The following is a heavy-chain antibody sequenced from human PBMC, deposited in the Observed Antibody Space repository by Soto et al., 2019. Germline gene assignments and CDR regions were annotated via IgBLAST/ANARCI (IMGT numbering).Heavy chain of an antibody. CDR3: ARSGLAVAGTFDY. V-gene: IGHV3-21*01. J-gene: IGHJ4*02. CDR1: GLTFGAYS. Sequence: EVQLVESGGGLVKPGGSLGPSFEPPGLTFGAYSLTWVRQPPGKGLEWVSSISSSSSYIYYADSVKGRFTISRDNAKNSLYLQMNSLRAEDTAVYYCARSGLAVAGTFDYWGQGTLVTVSS. CDR2: ISSSSSYI. D-gene: IGHD6-19*01.